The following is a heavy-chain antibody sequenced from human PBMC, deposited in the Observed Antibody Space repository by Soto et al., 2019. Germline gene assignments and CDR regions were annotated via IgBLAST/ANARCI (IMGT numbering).Heavy chain of an antibody. J-gene: IGHJ6*02. CDR1: GGTFSSYA. CDR3: ARSQGSSTSLEIYYYYYYGMDV. Sequence: QVQLVQSGAEVKKPGSSVKVSCKASGGTFSSYAISWVRQAPGQGLEWMGGIIPISDTTNYAQKCQGRVTITAGASTSTASMELSSLRPEDTAVYYCARSQGSSTSLEIYYYYYYGMDVWGQGTTVTVSS. D-gene: IGHD2-2*01. V-gene: IGHV1-69*01. CDR2: IIPISDTT.